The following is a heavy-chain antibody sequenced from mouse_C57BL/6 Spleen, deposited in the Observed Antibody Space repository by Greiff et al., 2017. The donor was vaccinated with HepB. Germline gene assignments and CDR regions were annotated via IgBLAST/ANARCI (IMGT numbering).Heavy chain of an antibody. Sequence: LQQSGGGLVQPGGSMKLSCVASGFTFSNYWMNWVRQSPEKGLEWVAQIRLKSDNYATHYAESVKGRFTISRDDSKSSVYLQMNNLRAEDTGIYYCTYGSWYFDVWGTGTTVTVSS. J-gene: IGHJ1*03. D-gene: IGHD1-1*01. CDR2: IRLKSDNYAT. CDR1: GFTFSNYW. CDR3: TYGSWYFDV. V-gene: IGHV6-3*01.